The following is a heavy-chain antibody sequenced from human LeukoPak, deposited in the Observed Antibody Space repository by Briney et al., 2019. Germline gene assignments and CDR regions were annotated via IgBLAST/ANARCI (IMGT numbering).Heavy chain of an antibody. J-gene: IGHJ4*02. Sequence: SETLSLTCTVPGGSISSYYWSWIRQPPGKGLEWIGYIYYSGSTNYNPSLKSRVTISVDTSKNQFSLKLSSVTAADTAVYYCARGLMSSSWYFDYWGLGTLVTVSS. CDR3: ARGLMSSSWYFDY. CDR2: IYYSGST. CDR1: GGSISSYY. V-gene: IGHV4-59*01. D-gene: IGHD6-13*01.